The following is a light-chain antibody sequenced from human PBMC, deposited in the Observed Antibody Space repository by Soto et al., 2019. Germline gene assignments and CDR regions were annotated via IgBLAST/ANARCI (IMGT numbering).Light chain of an antibody. CDR3: QHRTNSPRT. J-gene: IGKJ2*01. Sequence: EIVLTQSPATLSLSPGERATLSSRASQTVGTSLAWYQQKPGQAPRLVIYDASKRATGIPARFSGTGSGKDFALTISSIEPEDFAVYYCQHRTNSPRTFGQGTKLDI. V-gene: IGKV3-11*01. CDR1: QTVGTS. CDR2: DAS.